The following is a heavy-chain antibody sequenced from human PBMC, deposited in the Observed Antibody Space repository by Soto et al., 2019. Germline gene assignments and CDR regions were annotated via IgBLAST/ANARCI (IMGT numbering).Heavy chain of an antibody. CDR3: ARQRKDGYNYFAY. V-gene: IGHV1-2*02. CDR1: GYTLTDYY. D-gene: IGHD5-12*01. Sequence: QVQLVQSGAEVKKSGASVKVSCKASGYTLTDYYLPWVRQAPGQGLEWMGWIDPNSDDTKYSQKFQGSVTMTRDTSISTAYMELSRLRSDDTAVYYCARQRKDGYNYFAYWGQGTLVTVSS. CDR2: IDPNSDDT. J-gene: IGHJ4*02.